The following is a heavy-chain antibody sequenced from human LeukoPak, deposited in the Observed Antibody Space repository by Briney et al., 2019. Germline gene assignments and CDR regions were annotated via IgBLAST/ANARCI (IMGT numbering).Heavy chain of an antibody. Sequence: GGPLRLSCEASGFTFSSYSMNWFRQAPGKGLEWVSSISSSSSYIYYADSVKGRFTISRDNAKNSLYLQMNSLRAEDTAVYYCAGGTNGWFDPWGQGTLVTVSS. D-gene: IGHD1/OR15-1a*01. CDR1: GFTFSSYS. J-gene: IGHJ5*02. CDR3: AGGTNGWFDP. V-gene: IGHV3-21*01. CDR2: ISSSSSYI.